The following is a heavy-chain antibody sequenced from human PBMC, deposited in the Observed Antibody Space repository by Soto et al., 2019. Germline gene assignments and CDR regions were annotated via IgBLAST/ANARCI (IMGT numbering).Heavy chain of an antibody. V-gene: IGHV3-73*01. CDR2: IRTKANNYAA. CDR3: ARLGAAQGDYYYMDV. D-gene: IGHD6-13*01. Sequence: GGSLRLSCAVSGFNVSASALHWVRQASGKGLEWIARIRTKANNYAAQYADSVKGRFTVSRDDSKRTAYLQMDSLRTEDTAVYYCARLGAAQGDYYYMDVWGKGTTVTVSS. J-gene: IGHJ6*03. CDR1: GFNVSASA.